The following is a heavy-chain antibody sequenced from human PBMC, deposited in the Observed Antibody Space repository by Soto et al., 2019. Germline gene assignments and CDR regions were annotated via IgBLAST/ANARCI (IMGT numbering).Heavy chain of an antibody. J-gene: IGHJ4*02. CDR2: VVHWGTN. Sequence: QLQLQQSGPGLVKPSETLSLTCAVSGASINDNNWWSWVRQTPGKGLELSGEVVHWGTNNYNPSLRSRVTISMDKPNNQISLTLSSVTAADAALYSCARHIGVSGTRGFDYWGQGTLVTVSS. CDR1: GASINDNNW. V-gene: IGHV4-4*02. D-gene: IGHD6-13*01. CDR3: ARHIGVSGTRGFDY.